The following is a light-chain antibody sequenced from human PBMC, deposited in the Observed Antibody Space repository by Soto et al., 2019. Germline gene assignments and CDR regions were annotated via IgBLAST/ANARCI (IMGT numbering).Light chain of an antibody. CDR2: AVS. Sequence: QSVLTQPASVSGSPGQSITISCTGSSSDIGGYDYVSWYQQHPGKAPKLMIYAVSDRPSGVSDRFSASKSGNTASLIISGLQAEDEADYYCSSYISSSTLIFVVGTKVTVL. J-gene: IGLJ2*01. CDR3: SSYISSSTLI. V-gene: IGLV2-14*01. CDR1: SSDIGGYDY.